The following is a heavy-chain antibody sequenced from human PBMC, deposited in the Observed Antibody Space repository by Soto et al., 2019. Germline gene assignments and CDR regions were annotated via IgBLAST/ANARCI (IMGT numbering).Heavy chain of an antibody. CDR3: ARESRYYDFWSGDYSYGMDV. Sequence: SETLSLTCTVSGGSISSGDYYWSWIRQPPGKGLEWIGYIYYSGSTYYNPSLKSRVTISVDTSKNQFSLKLSSVTAADTTVYYCARESRYYDFWSGDYSYGMDVWGQGTTVTVSS. J-gene: IGHJ6*02. CDR2: IYYSGST. CDR1: GGSISSGDYY. V-gene: IGHV4-30-4*01. D-gene: IGHD3-3*01.